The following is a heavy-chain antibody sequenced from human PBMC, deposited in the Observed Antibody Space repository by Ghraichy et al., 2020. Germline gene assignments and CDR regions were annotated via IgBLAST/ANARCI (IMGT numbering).Heavy chain of an antibody. V-gene: IGHV3-7*03. D-gene: IGHD3-9*01. CDR2: IKQDGSEK. CDR1: GFTFSSYW. CDR3: AREGRYFDWLPIDY. J-gene: IGHJ4*02. Sequence: GGSLRLSYAASGFTFSSYWMSWVRQAPGKGLEWVANIKQDGSEKYYVDSVKGRFTISRDNAKNSLYLQMNSLRAEDTAVYYCAREGRYFDWLPIDYWGQGTLVTVSS.